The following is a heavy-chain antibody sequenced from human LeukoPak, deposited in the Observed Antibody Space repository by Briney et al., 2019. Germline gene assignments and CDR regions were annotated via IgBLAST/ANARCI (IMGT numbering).Heavy chain of an antibody. V-gene: IGHV3-30*02. Sequence: GGSLRLSCAASGFIFSSYGMHWVRQAPGKGLQWVAFIRYDGSNKYYADSVKGRFTISRGNSKNTLYLQMSSLRAEDTAVYYCAKGGAYSSSSLSYYYYMDVWGKGTTVTVSS. CDR1: GFIFSSYG. CDR3: AKGGAYSSSSLSYYYYMDV. CDR2: IRYDGSNK. J-gene: IGHJ6*03. D-gene: IGHD6-6*01.